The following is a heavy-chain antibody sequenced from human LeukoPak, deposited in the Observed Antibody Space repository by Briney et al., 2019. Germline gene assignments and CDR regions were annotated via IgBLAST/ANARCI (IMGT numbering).Heavy chain of an antibody. V-gene: IGHV5-51*01. CDR1: GYSFSSYS. Sequence: GESLKISCKGLGYSFSSYSIGWVRQMPGKGLEWMGIIYPDVSDTRYSPSFQGQVTISADKSFSTAYLQWSSLKASDTAMYYCARQYYDFWSGYPRQTYYFDYWGQGTLVTASS. CDR2: IYPDVSDT. D-gene: IGHD3-3*01. CDR3: ARQYYDFWSGYPRQTYYFDY. J-gene: IGHJ4*02.